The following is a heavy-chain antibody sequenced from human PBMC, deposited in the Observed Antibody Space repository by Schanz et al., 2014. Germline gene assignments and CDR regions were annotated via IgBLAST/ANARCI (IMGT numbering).Heavy chain of an antibody. V-gene: IGHV1-18*01. CDR1: GYDFHIYA. D-gene: IGHD5-12*01. CDR3: ARAFGGYDPAGALDY. J-gene: IGHJ4*02. CDR2: ISAYNGHT. Sequence: QVQLVQPGPEVKKPGASVTVSCKASGYDFHIYAYSWVRQAPGQGPEWIGWISAYNGHTNYAQKFQGRVTMTTDTSTSTAYMELRSLRSDDTAVYYCARAFGGYDPAGALDYWGQGTLVTVSS.